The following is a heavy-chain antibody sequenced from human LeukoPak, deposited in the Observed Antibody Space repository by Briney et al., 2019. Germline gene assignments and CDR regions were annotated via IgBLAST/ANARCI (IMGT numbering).Heavy chain of an antibody. D-gene: IGHD6-13*01. CDR3: ARDMSLYSSSAT. Sequence: GSLRLSFAGSGFTFSSYWMSWVRQAPGKGLEWGANIKQDGGEKYYVDSVKGRFTISRDNAKNSLYLQMNSLRAEDTAVYYCARDMSLYSSSATRGQGTLVTVSS. J-gene: IGHJ4*02. CDR2: IKQDGGEK. CDR1: GFTFSSYW. V-gene: IGHV3-7*01.